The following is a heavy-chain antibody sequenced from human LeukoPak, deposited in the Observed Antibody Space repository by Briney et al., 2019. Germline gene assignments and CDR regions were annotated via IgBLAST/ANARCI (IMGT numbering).Heavy chain of an antibody. CDR3: AGAPAGSLDWLSPFDY. Sequence: QSSETLSLTCTVSGGSISSANYYWSWIRQPAGKRLEWIGRIYASGNTNYNPSLNSRVTISADTSKNQLSLKLSSVTAADTAVYYCAGAPAGSLDWLSPFDYWGQGTLVTVSS. D-gene: IGHD2-2*01. J-gene: IGHJ4*02. CDR1: GGSISSANYY. V-gene: IGHV4-61*02. CDR2: IYASGNT.